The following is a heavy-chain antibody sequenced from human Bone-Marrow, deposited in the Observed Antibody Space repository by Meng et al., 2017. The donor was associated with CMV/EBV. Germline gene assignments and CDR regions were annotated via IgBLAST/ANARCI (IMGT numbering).Heavy chain of an antibody. CDR2: NSSSGSTI. CDR3: ARERTTTDY. J-gene: IGHJ4*02. Sequence: GESLKISCAASGFTFSDYYMSWIRQAPGKGLEWVSYNSSSGSTIYYADSVKGRFTISRDNAKNSLYLQMNSLRAEDTAVYYCARERTTTDYWGQGTLVTVSS. D-gene: IGHD4-17*01. V-gene: IGHV3-11*04. CDR1: GFTFSDYY.